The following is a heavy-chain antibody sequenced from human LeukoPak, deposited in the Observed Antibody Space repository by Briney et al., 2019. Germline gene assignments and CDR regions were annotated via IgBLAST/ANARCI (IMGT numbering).Heavy chain of an antibody. Sequence: GGSLRLSCSASGFIFSPYAMHWVRQAPGKGLEYVSSISSEGKTTYYADSVKGRFTISRDNSKNTLYLQMSSLRPEDTAVYYCARGGSRQYNFWGQGTLVTVSS. CDR2: ISSEGKTT. CDR1: GFIFSPYA. V-gene: IGHV3-64D*06. J-gene: IGHJ4*02. D-gene: IGHD5-18*01. CDR3: ARGGSRQYNF.